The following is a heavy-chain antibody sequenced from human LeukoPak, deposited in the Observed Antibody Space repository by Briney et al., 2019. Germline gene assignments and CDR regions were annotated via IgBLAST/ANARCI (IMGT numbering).Heavy chain of an antibody. D-gene: IGHD3-22*01. J-gene: IGHJ6*02. CDR2: ISSSGSTI. V-gene: IGHV3-48*03. CDR3: ARDRIHYDSSGDYYYYGMDV. CDR1: GFTFSSYE. Sequence: GGSLRLSCAASGFTFSSYEMNWVRQAPGKGLEWVSYISSSGSTIYYADSMKGRFTISRDNAKNSLYLQMNSLRAEDTAVYYCARDRIHYDSSGDYYYYGMDVWAKGPRSPSP.